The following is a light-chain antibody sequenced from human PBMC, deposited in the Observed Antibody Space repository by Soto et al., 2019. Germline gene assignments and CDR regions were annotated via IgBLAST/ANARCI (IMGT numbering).Light chain of an antibody. J-gene: IGKJ1*01. CDR1: QSLLQSNGYNF. CDR3: MQALQTPRT. Sequence: DIVMTQSPLSLPATPGEPASISCRSSQSLLQSNGYNFLDWYVQKPGQSPQLLIYMGSNRASGVPDRFSGSGSGTDFTLKISRVEAADVGVYYCMQALQTPRTFGQGTKVEIK. CDR2: MGS. V-gene: IGKV2-28*01.